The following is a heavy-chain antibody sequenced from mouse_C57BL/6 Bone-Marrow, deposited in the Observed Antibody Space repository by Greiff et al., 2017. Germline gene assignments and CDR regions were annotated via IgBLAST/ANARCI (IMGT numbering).Heavy chain of an antibody. D-gene: IGHD2-10*01. CDR2: IDPSDSYT. CDR1: GYTFTSYW. Sequence: VQLQQPGAELVRPGTSVKLSCKASGYTFTSYWMHWVKQRPGQGLEWIGVIDPSDSYTNYNQKFKGKATLTVDTSSSTAYMQLSSLTSEDSAVYYCARSYYSWYFDVGGTGTTVTVAS. V-gene: IGHV1-59*01. J-gene: IGHJ1*03. CDR3: ARSYYSWYFDV.